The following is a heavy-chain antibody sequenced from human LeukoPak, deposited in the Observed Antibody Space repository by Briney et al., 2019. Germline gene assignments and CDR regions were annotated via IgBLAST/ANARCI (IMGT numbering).Heavy chain of an antibody. V-gene: IGHV3-66*01. J-gene: IGHJ1*01. Sequence: GASLRLFCAAAGLTVSINYMSSVSQPPGRGLEWVSVIYSGGSTYYADSVKGRFTISRDNSKNTLYLQMNSLRAEDTAVYYCARDSSSLTVRHWGQGALVTVSS. D-gene: IGHD6-13*01. CDR3: ARDSSSLTVRH. CDR1: GLTVSINY. CDR2: IYSGGST.